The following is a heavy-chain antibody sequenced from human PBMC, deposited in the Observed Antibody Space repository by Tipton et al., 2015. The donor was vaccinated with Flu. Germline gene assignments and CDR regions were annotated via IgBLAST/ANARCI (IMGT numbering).Heavy chain of an antibody. CDR1: GGSISSGSYY. CDR3: ARYYYDSSGYPQGAYYFDY. CDR2: IYTSGST. D-gene: IGHD3-22*01. V-gene: IGHV4-61*02. Sequence: TLSLTCTVSGGSISSGSYYWSWIRQPAGKGLEWIGRIYTSGSTNYNASLKSRVTISVDTSKNQFSLKLSSVTAADTAVYYCARYYYDSSGYPQGAYYFDYWGQGTLVTVSS. J-gene: IGHJ4*02.